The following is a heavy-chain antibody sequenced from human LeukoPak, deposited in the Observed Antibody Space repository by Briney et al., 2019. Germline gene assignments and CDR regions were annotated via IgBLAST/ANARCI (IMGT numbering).Heavy chain of an antibody. D-gene: IGHD3-3*01. Sequence: ASVKVSCKASGYTFTSYDINWVRQATGQGLEWMGWMNPSSGNTGYAQKFQGRVTMTRNTSISTAYMELSSLRSEDTAVYYCARGLTIFGVVIIGAFDIWGQGTMVTVSS. J-gene: IGHJ3*02. CDR3: ARGLTIFGVVIIGAFDI. CDR1: GYTFTSYD. CDR2: MNPSSGNT. V-gene: IGHV1-8*01.